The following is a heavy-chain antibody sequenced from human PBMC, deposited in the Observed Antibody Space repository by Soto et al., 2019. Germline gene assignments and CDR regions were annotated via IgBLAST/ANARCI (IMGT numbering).Heavy chain of an antibody. J-gene: IGHJ1*01. CDR3: ARLYYDFWSGNQPPCEY. V-gene: IGHV1-18*04. CDR2: ISAYNGNT. Sequence: ASVKVSCKAFGYTFTSYGISWVRQAPGQGLEWMGWISAYNGNTKYAQKFQGRVTMTRYTSTSTAYMELTSLRSDDTAVYYCARLYYDFWSGNQPPCEY. D-gene: IGHD3-3*01. CDR1: GYTFTSYG.